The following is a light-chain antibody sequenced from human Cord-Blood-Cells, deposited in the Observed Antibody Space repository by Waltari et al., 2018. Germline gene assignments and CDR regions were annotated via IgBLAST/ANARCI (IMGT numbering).Light chain of an antibody. Sequence: QSALTQPASVSGSPGQSLTISCTGTSRDVGRYNLVSWYQQHPGKAPKLMIYEGSKRPSGVSNRFSGSKSGNTASLTISGLQAEDEADYYCYSYAGSSTLVFGGGTKLTVL. CDR2: EGS. CDR3: YSYAGSSTLV. V-gene: IGLV2-23*01. CDR1: SRDVGRYNL. J-gene: IGLJ2*01.